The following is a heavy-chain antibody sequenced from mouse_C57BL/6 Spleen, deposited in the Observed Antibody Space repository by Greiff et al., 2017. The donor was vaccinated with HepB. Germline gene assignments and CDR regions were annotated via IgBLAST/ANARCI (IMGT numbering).Heavy chain of an antibody. V-gene: IGHV5-9-1*02. CDR1: GFTSSSYA. J-gene: IGHJ1*03. CDR3: TRVASPVVSLYFDV. Sequence: DVKLVESGAGLVKPGGSLKLSCAASGFTSSSYAMSWVRQTPEKRLEWVAYISSGGDYIYYADTVKGRFTISRDNARNTLYLHMSSLKSEDTAMYDFTRVASPVVSLYFDVWGTGTTVTVSS. D-gene: IGHD1-1*01. CDR2: ISSGGDYI.